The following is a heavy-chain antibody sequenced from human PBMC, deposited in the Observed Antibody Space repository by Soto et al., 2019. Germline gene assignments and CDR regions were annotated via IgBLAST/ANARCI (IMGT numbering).Heavy chain of an antibody. CDR1: GFTFSNYA. V-gene: IGHV3-64*02. D-gene: IGHD4-17*01. CDR2: ISDNGFST. J-gene: IGHJ4*02. CDR3: ARGPSTVATWLDY. Sequence: PGGSLRLSCAASGFTFSNYAMHWVRQAPGKGLEYVSAISDNGFSTYYGDSVRGRFIISRDNSKNTLYLQMGSLRAEDMAVYYCARGPSTVATWLDYWGQGTLVTVS.